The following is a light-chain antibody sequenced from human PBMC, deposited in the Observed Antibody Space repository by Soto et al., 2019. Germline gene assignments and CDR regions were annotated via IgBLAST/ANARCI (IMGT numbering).Light chain of an antibody. CDR2: EVN. CDR1: RSDIVDSNF. CDR3: ASFRSGTILV. J-gene: IGLJ1*01. Sequence: ALTQPASVSGSPGQSVTISCTGPRSDIVDSNFISWYQHSPGKAPRLLIYEVNNRPSGVSKRFSGSKAGNTASLTISGLLDDDEADYFCASFRSGTILVFGSGTKVTVL. V-gene: IGLV2-14*01.